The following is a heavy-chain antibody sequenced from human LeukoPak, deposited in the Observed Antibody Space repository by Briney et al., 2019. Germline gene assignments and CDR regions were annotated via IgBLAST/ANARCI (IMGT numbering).Heavy chain of an antibody. CDR1: GYRFTSYW. V-gene: IGHV5-51*01. CDR3: ASGSSDSSGYVDY. D-gene: IGHD3-22*01. J-gene: IGHJ4*02. CDR2: IYPSDSDT. Sequence: GESLKISCKHSGYRFTSYWIVWVRQMPGKGLEWMGIIYPSDSDTRYSPSFQGQVTISADKSISTAYLQWSSLKASDTAMYYCASGSSDSSGYVDYWGQGTLVIVSS.